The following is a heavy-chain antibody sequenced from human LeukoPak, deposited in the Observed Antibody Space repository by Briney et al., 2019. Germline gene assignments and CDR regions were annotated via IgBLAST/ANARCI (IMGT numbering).Heavy chain of an antibody. Sequence: GGSLRLSCAASGFTISSNYMSWVRQAPGKGLESVSVIYSGGSTYYADSVKGRFTISRDNSKNMLYLKMNSLRAEDTAVYFFARRSLRSGDTYGMDVWGQGTTVTVSS. J-gene: IGHJ6*02. CDR1: GFTISSNY. V-gene: IGHV3-66*01. D-gene: IGHD2-21*01. CDR2: IYSGGST. CDR3: ARRSLRSGDTYGMDV.